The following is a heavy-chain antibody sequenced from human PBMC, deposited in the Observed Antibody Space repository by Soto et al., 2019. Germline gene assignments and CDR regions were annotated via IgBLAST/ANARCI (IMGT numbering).Heavy chain of an antibody. V-gene: IGHV3-30-3*01. CDR1: GFTFSSYA. Sequence: QVQLVESGGGVVQPGRSLRLSCAASGFTFSSYAMHWVRQAPGKGLEWVAVISYDGSNKYYADSVKGRFTISRDNSKNTLYLQMNSLRAEDTAVYYCARDDDGDYPINWYFDLWGRGTLVTVSS. D-gene: IGHD4-17*01. CDR3: ARDDDGDYPINWYFDL. CDR2: ISYDGSNK. J-gene: IGHJ2*01.